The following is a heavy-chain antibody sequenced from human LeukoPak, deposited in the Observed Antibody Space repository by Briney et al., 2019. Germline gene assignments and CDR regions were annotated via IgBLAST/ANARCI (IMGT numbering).Heavy chain of an antibody. CDR3: ARVDDHYDSSGYYYEY. Sequence: GGSLRLSCAASGFTFSSYAMHWVRQAPGKGLEWVAVISYDGSNKYYADSVKGRFTISRDNSKNTLYLQMNSLRAEDTAVYYCARVDDHYDSSGYYYEYWGQGTLVTVSS. CDR1: GFTFSSYA. J-gene: IGHJ4*02. CDR2: ISYDGSNK. D-gene: IGHD3-22*01. V-gene: IGHV3-30*04.